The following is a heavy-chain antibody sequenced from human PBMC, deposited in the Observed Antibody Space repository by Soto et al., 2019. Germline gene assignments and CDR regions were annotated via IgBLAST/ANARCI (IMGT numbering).Heavy chain of an antibody. V-gene: IGHV5-51*01. D-gene: IGHD6-6*01. CDR3: ARLWVPGGQLVDAFDI. CDR1: GYSFTSYW. Sequence: GESLKISCKGSGYSFTSYWIGWVRQMPGKGLEWMGIIYPGDSDTRYSPSFQGQVTISADKSISTAYLQWSSLKASDTAMYYCARLWVPGGQLVDAFDIWGQGTMVTVSS. J-gene: IGHJ3*02. CDR2: IYPGDSDT.